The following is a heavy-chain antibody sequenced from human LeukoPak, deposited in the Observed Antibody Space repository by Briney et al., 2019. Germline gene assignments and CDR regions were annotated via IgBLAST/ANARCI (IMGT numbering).Heavy chain of an antibody. J-gene: IGHJ4*02. V-gene: IGHV3-23*01. CDR1: GLTFSNFA. CDR3: AKGRWTNSGPTLDY. CDR2: ISGGGDST. D-gene: IGHD6-19*01. Sequence: PGRSLRLSCAASGLTFSNFAMSWVRQAPGKGLEWVSAISGGGDSTYYADSVKGRFTVSRDNSKNTLYLQMNSRTDDVTSVYCCAKGRWTNSGPTLDYWGQGTLVTVSS.